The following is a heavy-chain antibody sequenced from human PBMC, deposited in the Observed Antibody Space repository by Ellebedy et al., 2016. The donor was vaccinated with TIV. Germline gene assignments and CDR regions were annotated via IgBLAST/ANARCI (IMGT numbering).Heavy chain of an antibody. CDR2: ISYDGSNK. CDR1: GFTFSSYG. V-gene: IGHV3-30*18. J-gene: IGHJ6*02. Sequence: GGSLRLXXAASGFTFSSYGMHWVRQAPGKGLEWVAVISYDGSNKYYADSVKGRFTISRDNSKNTLYLQMNSLRAEDTAVYYCAKALLPGGFGELSSGMDVWGQGTTVTVSS. D-gene: IGHD3-10*01. CDR3: AKALLPGGFGELSSGMDV.